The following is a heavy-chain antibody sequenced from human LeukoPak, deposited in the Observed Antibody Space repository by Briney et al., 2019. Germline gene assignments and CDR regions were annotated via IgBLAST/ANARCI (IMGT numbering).Heavy chain of an antibody. J-gene: IGHJ4*02. CDR2: IKQDGSEK. V-gene: IGHV3-7*04. D-gene: IGHD2-2*01. CDR1: GFTFSSYW. CDR3: ARDRRCSSTSCYYFDY. Sequence: GGSLRLSCAASGFTFSSYWVTWVRQAPGKGLEWVANIKQDGSEKYYVDSVKGRFTISRDNAKNSLYLQMNSLRAEDTAVYYCARDRRCSSTSCYYFDYWGQGTLVTVSS.